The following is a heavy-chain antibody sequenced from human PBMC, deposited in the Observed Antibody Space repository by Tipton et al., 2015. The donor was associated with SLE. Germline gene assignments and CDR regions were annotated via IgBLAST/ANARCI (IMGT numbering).Heavy chain of an antibody. CDR1: GYTFTSYD. J-gene: IGHJ5*02. CDR2: MNPNSGNT. D-gene: IGHD3-22*01. CDR3: ARGLGDYYDSSGRRWFDP. Sequence: QSGAEVKKPGASVKVSCKASGYTFTSYDINWVRQATGQGLEWMGWMNPNSGNTGYAQKFQGRVTMTRNTSISTAYMELSSLRSEDTAVYYCARGLGDYYDSSGRRWFDPWGQGPLVTVSS. V-gene: IGHV1-8*01.